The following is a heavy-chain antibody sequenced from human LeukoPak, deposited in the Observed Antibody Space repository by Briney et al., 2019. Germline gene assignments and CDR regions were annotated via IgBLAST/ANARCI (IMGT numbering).Heavy chain of an antibody. J-gene: IGHJ4*02. Sequence: SETLSLTCTVSGDSISSYYWSWIRQPPGKGLEWIGYIYYSGSTNYNPSLKSRVTISVDTSKNQFSLKLSSVTAADTAVYYCARWGGRYSSSPRGFDYWGQGTLVTVSS. CDR3: ARWGGRYSSSPRGFDY. V-gene: IGHV4-59*01. D-gene: IGHD6-6*01. CDR2: IYYSGST. CDR1: GDSISSYY.